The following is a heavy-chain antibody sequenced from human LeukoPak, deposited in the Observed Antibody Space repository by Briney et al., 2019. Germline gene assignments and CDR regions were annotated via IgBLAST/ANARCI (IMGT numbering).Heavy chain of an antibody. D-gene: IGHD3-10*01. J-gene: IGHJ5*02. CDR1: GGSISSRGYY. Sequence: SETLSLTCTVSGGSISSRGYYWGWIRQPPGKGLEWIGSIYYSGRTYYNSSLQSRVIISVDMSKNEVSLKLSSVTAADTAVYYCARETRTMVRGVITTWGQGTLVTVSS. CDR3: ARETRTMVRGVITT. CDR2: IYYSGRT. V-gene: IGHV4-39*02.